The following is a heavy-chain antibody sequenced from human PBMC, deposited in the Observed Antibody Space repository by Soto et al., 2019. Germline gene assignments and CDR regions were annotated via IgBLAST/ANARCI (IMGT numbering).Heavy chain of an antibody. D-gene: IGHD1-26*01. CDR2: ISSSGSTI. V-gene: IGHV3-11*01. CDR3: ARRLVYSRPRLDGMDV. Sequence: QVQLVESGGGLVKPGGSLRLSCAASGFTFSDYYMSWIRQAPGKGLEWVSYISSSGSTIYYADSVKGRFTISRDNAKNSLYLQMNSLRAEDTAVYYCARRLVYSRPRLDGMDVWGQVTTVTVSS. J-gene: IGHJ6*02. CDR1: GFTFSDYY.